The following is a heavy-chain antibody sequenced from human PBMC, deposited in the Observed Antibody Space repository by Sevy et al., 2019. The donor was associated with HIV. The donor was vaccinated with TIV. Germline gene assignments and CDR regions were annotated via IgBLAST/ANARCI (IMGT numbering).Heavy chain of an antibody. CDR1: GFTFSSYG. D-gene: IGHD2-21*01. Sequence: GGSLRLSCAASGFTFSSYGMHWVRQAPGKGLEWVAVIWYDGSNKYYADSVKGRFTISRDNSKNTLYLQMNSLRAEDTAVYYGVSDRVRRTYDYCGRDDWGQGTTVTVSS. CDR2: IWYDGSNK. V-gene: IGHV3-33*01. J-gene: IGHJ6*02. CDR3: VSDRVRRTYDYCGRDD.